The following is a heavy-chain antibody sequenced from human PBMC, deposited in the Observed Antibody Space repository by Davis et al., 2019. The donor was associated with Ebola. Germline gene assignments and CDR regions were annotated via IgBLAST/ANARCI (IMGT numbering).Heavy chain of an antibody. CDR2: IWYDGSNK. CDR3: ARVGATEWYYYYGMDV. Sequence: GESLKISCAASGFTFSSYGMHWVRQAPGKGLEWVAVIWYDGSNKYYADSVKGRFTISRDNSKNTLYLQMNSLRAEDTAVYYCARVGATEWYYYYGMDVWGQGTTVTVSS. D-gene: IGHD1-26*01. V-gene: IGHV3-33*01. J-gene: IGHJ6*02. CDR1: GFTFSSYG.